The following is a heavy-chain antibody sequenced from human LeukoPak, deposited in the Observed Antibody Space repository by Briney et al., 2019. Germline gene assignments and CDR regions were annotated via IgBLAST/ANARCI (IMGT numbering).Heavy chain of an antibody. Sequence: PSETLSLTCTVSGVSIRSNYWSWVRQPPGKGLEWIGEIYHSGSTNYNPSLKSRVTISVDKSKNQFSLKLSSVTAADTAVYYCARSQNYYGSGDYWSQGTLVTVSS. V-gene: IGHV4-4*02. D-gene: IGHD3-10*01. CDR2: IYHSGST. J-gene: IGHJ4*02. CDR3: ARSQNYYGSGDY. CDR1: GVSIRSNYW.